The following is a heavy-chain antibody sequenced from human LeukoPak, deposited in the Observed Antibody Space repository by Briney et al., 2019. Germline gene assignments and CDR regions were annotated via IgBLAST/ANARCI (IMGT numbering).Heavy chain of an antibody. Sequence: SETLSLTCTVSGGSLSSSSYYWGWIRQPPGKGLEWIGSIYYSGTTYYNPSLKSRVTISVDTSKNQFSLKLNSVTAADTAVYYCARQLVGVTRLYYFDYWGQGTLVTVSS. J-gene: IGHJ4*02. CDR2: IYYSGTT. V-gene: IGHV4-39*01. D-gene: IGHD1-26*01. CDR3: ARQLVGVTRLYYFDY. CDR1: GGSLSSSSYY.